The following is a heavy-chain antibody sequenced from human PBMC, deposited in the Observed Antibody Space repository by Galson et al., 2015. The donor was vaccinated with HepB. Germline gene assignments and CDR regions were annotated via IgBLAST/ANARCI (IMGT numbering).Heavy chain of an antibody. J-gene: IGHJ5*02. D-gene: IGHD2-2*01. Sequence: TLSLTCTVSGGSISSGGYYWSWIRQHPGKGLEWIGYIYYSGSTYYNPSLKSRVTISVDTSKNQFSLKLSSVTAADTAVYYCAREVGYQLLLPNNWFDPWGQGTLVTVSS. CDR2: IYYSGST. V-gene: IGHV4-31*03. CDR1: GGSISSGGYY. CDR3: AREVGYQLLLPNNWFDP.